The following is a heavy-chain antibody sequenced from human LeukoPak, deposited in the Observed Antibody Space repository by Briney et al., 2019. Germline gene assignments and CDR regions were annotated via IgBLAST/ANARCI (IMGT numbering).Heavy chain of an antibody. CDR2: ISGSGGST. V-gene: IGHV3-23*01. CDR1: GFTFSSYA. CDR3: AKPITIFGVVPADAFDI. D-gene: IGHD3-3*01. Sequence: GGSLRLSCAASGFTFSSYAMSWVRQAPGKGLEWVSAISGSGGSTYYADSVKGRFTISRDNSRNTLYLQMNSLRAEDTAVYYCAKPITIFGVVPADAFDIWGQGTMVTVSS. J-gene: IGHJ3*02.